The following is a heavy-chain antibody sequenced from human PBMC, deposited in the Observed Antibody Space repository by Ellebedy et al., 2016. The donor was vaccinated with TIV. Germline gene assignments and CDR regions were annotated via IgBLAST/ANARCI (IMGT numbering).Heavy chain of an antibody. CDR3: AKNGLWFGETPPGAN. CDR2: ISAYNGNT. V-gene: IGHV1-18*01. CDR1: GYTFTSYG. D-gene: IGHD3-10*01. Sequence: ASVKVSXXASGYTFTSYGISWVRQAPGQGLEWMGWISAYNGNTNYAQKLQGRVTMTTDTSTSTAYMELRSLRSDDTAVYYCAKNGLWFGETPPGANWGQGTLVTVSS. J-gene: IGHJ4*02.